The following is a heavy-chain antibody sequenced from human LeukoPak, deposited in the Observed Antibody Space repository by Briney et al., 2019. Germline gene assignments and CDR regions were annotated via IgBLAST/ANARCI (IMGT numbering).Heavy chain of an antibody. CDR2: ISGSSSYT. D-gene: IGHD4-17*01. J-gene: IGHJ4*02. CDR1: GFTFSDYY. Sequence: GGSLRLSCAASGFTFSDYYMSWIRQAPGKGLEWVSYISGSSSYTIYADSVKGRFTISRDNAKNSLYLRMNSLRAEDTAVYYCARVTLYAESALDYWGQGTLVTVSS. V-gene: IGHV3-11*06. CDR3: ARVTLYAESALDY.